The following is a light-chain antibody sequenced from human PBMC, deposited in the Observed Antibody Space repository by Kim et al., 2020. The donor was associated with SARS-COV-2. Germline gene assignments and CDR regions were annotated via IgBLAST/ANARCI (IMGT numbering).Light chain of an antibody. CDR1: SRDVGNYNL. CDR2: EVS. J-gene: IGLJ2*01. Sequence: PVTHSCTGTSRDVGNYNLVSWYQQDPGKAPKLMIYEVSKRPSGVSNRFSGSKSGNTASLTISGLQAEDEADYYCCSYAGSSTFVVFGGGTQLTVL. V-gene: IGLV2-23*02. CDR3: CSYAGSSTFVV.